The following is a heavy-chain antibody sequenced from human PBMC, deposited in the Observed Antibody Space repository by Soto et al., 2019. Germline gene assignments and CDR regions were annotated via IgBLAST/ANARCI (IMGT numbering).Heavy chain of an antibody. J-gene: IGHJ6*02. V-gene: IGHV1-18*01. CDR1: GYTFTSYG. CDR2: ISAYNGNT. CDR3: ARDRLHYYDSSGYYSENYYGMDV. D-gene: IGHD3-22*01. Sequence: ASVKVSCKASGYTFTSYGISWVRQAPGQGLEWMGWISAYNGNTNYAQKLQGRVTMTTDTSTSTAYMELRSLRSDDTAVYYCARDRLHYYDSSGYYSENYYGMDVWGQGTTVTVS.